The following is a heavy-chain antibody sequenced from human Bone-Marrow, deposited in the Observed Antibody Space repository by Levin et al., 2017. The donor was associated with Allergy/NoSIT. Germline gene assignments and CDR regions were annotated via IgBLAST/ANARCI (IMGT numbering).Heavy chain of an antibody. CDR3: ARVGRDYSDHFDY. Sequence: GESLKISCAASGFTFSSYWMHWVRQAPGKGLVWVSRINSDGSSTSYADSVKGRFTISRDNAKNTLYLQMNSLRAEDTAVYYCARVGRDYSDHFDYWGQGTLVTVSS. CDR1: GFTFSSYW. V-gene: IGHV3-74*01. CDR2: INSDGSST. J-gene: IGHJ4*02. D-gene: IGHD2-15*01.